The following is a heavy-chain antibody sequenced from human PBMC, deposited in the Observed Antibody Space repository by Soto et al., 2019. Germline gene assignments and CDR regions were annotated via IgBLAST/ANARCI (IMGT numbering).Heavy chain of an antibody. CDR3: AKDSRLRFYGMDV. CDR2: ISWNSGTI. J-gene: IGHJ6*02. CDR1: GFGFDGYA. Sequence: SLRLSCAASGFGFDGYAMHWVRQAPGKGLEWVSGISWNSGTIAYADSVKGRFTISRDNAKNSLYLQMNSLRVEDTASYYCAKDSRLRFYGMDVWGQGTTVTVSS. D-gene: IGHD5-12*01. V-gene: IGHV3-9*01.